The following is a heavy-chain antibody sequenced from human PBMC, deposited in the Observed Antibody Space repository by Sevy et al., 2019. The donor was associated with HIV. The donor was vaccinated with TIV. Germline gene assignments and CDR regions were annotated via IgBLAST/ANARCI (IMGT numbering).Heavy chain of an antibody. Sequence: GGSLRLSCAVSGFTFSSHWMFWVRQAPGKGLVWVSHINSHGTITNYAYSVKGRFAISRDKTKNTIYLQMNRLRAEDTAVSYCESAQLLQFLEWSSYGLDVWGQGTTVTVSS. V-gene: IGHV3-74*01. CDR3: ESAQLLQFLEWSSYGLDV. J-gene: IGHJ6*02. D-gene: IGHD3-3*01. CDR2: INSHGTIT. CDR1: GFTFSSHW.